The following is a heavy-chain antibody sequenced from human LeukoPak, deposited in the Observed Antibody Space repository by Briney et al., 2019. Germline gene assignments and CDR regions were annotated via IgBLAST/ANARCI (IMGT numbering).Heavy chain of an antibody. Sequence: PGGSLRLSCAASGFTFSSYAMSWVRQAPGKGLEWVSAISGSGGSTYYADSVKGRFTISRDNSKNTLYLQMNSLRAEDTAVYYCAKDRNDILTGYYIGAFDIWGQGTMVTVSS. CDR1: GFTFSSYA. CDR3: AKDRNDILTGYYIGAFDI. CDR2: ISGSGGST. J-gene: IGHJ3*02. V-gene: IGHV3-23*01. D-gene: IGHD3-9*01.